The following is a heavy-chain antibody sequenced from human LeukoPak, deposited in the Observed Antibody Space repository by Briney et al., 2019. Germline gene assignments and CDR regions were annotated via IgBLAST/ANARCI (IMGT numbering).Heavy chain of an antibody. V-gene: IGHV4-59*01. Sequence: SETLSLTCTVSGGSISSYYWSWIRQPPGKGLEWIGYIYYSGSTNYNPSLKSRVTISVDTSKNQFSLKLSSVTAADTAVYYCARTTDYYDSSGSWYNWFDPWGQGTLVTVSS. CDR1: GGSISSYY. D-gene: IGHD3-22*01. J-gene: IGHJ5*02. CDR3: ARTTDYYDSSGSWYNWFDP. CDR2: IYYSGST.